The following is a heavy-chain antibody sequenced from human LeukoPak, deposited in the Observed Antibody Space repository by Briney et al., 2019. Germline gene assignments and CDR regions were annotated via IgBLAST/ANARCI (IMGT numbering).Heavy chain of an antibody. Sequence: SETLSLTCAVYGGSFSGYYWSWIRQPPGKGLEWIGEINHSGSTNYNPSLKSRVTISVDTSKNQFSLKLSSVTAADTAVYYCARVPAEYYYDSSGTFDYWGQGTLVTVSS. CDR1: GGSFSGYY. D-gene: IGHD3-22*01. J-gene: IGHJ4*02. CDR2: INHSGST. V-gene: IGHV4-34*01. CDR3: ARVPAEYYYDSSGTFDY.